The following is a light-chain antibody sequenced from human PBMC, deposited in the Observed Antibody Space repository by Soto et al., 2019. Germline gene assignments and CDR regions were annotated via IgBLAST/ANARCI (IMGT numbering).Light chain of an antibody. CDR1: SSDVGGYNY. Sequence: QSVLTQPPSASGSPGQPVTISCTATSSDVGGYNYVSWYQQHPGKAPKLMIYEVSKRPSGVPDRFSGSKSGNTASLTVSGLQAEDEADYYCSSYAGSNNYVFGTGTKVTVL. J-gene: IGLJ1*01. CDR3: SSYAGSNNYV. CDR2: EVS. V-gene: IGLV2-8*01.